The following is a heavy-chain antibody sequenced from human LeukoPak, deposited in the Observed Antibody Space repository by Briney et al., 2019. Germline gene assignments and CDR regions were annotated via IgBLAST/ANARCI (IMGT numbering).Heavy chain of an antibody. CDR2: IYTSGST. Sequence: PSETLSLTCTVSGGSISSYYWSWIRQPAGKGLEWIGRIYTSGSTNYNPSLKSRVTMSVDTSKNQFSLKLSSVTAADTAVYYCAREAPGSGSYYWGENWFDPWGQGTLVTVSS. CDR3: AREAPGSGSYYWGENWFDP. D-gene: IGHD3-10*01. CDR1: GGSISSYY. J-gene: IGHJ5*02. V-gene: IGHV4-4*07.